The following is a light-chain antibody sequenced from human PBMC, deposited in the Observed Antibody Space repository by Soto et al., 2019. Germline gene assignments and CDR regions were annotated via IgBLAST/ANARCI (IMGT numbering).Light chain of an antibody. CDR1: PGIGST. CDR2: GAS. CDR3: QHYANWPLT. J-gene: IGKJ4*01. Sequence: EIVMTQSPATLSVSPGEGDTLSCRASPGIGSTLAWYQQKPGQTPRLLLYGASTRATGVPARFGGSASGTEFTLTITSLQSEDFAVYYCQHYANWPLTFGGGTKVESK. V-gene: IGKV3-15*01.